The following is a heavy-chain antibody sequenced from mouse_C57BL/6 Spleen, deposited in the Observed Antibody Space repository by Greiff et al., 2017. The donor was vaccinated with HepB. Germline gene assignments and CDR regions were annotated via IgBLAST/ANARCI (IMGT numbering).Heavy chain of an antibody. Sequence: EVQLQQSGPELVKPGASVKISCKASGYTFTDYYMNWVKQSHGKSLEWIGDINPNNGGTSYNQKFKGKATLTVDKSSSASYMELRSLTSEDSAVYYGATAGAQATLDDWGQGTTLTVSS. CDR2: INPNNGGT. V-gene: IGHV1-26*01. CDR3: ATAGAQATLDD. CDR1: GYTFTDYY. D-gene: IGHD3-2*02. J-gene: IGHJ2*01.